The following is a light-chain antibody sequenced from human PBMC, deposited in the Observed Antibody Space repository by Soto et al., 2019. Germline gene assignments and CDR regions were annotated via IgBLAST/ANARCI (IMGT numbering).Light chain of an antibody. J-gene: IGKJ2*01. CDR2: ATS. Sequence: DLQMTQSPSSVSASVGDRVTITCRASQGISNWLAWYQQKAGKAPKLLIYATSTLQSGVPSRFRGSGSGTEFTLTISSLQPEDVATYYCQQANSFLYTFGQGTKLEIK. V-gene: IGKV1-12*01. CDR1: QGISNW. CDR3: QQANSFLYT.